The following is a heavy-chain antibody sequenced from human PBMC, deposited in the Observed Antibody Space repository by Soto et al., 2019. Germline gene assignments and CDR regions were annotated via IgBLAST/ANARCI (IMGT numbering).Heavy chain of an antibody. CDR2: ISGSGGST. V-gene: IGHV3-23*01. Sequence: EGQLLESGGGLVQPGGSLTLSCAASGFTFSTYAMSWVRQAPGKGLEWVSVISGSGGSTYYADFVKGRFTISRDNSKNTLYLQMNSLRAEDTAVYYCSGSGSYYNAEYWGQGTLVTVSS. D-gene: IGHD3-10*01. CDR3: SGSGSYYNAEY. CDR1: GFTFSTYA. J-gene: IGHJ4*01.